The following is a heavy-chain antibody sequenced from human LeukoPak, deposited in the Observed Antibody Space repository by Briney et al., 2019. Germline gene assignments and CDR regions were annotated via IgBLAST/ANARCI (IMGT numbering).Heavy chain of an antibody. V-gene: IGHV3-30-3*02. CDR2: ISYDGNNK. Sequence: GGSLRLSCAASGFTFSSHAMTWVRQTPGKELEWVAVISYDGNNKYYADSVKGRFSISRDNSKNTLYLQMDSLRTEDTAVYYCVKIRSRGTGDAFDIWGQGTVVTVSS. J-gene: IGHJ3*02. D-gene: IGHD1-1*01. CDR1: GFTFSSHA. CDR3: VKIRSRGTGDAFDI.